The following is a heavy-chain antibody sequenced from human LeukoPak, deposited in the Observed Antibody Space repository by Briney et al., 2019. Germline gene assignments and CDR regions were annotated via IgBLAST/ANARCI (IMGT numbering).Heavy chain of an antibody. Sequence: ASVKVSCKASGYTFTSYGISWVRQAPGQGLEWMGWISAYNGNTNYAQKLQGRVTMTTDTSTSTAYMELRGLRSDDTAVYYCATDYYYDSSGSYYTVDYWGQGTLVTVSS. J-gene: IGHJ4*02. D-gene: IGHD3-22*01. CDR1: GYTFTSYG. CDR2: ISAYNGNT. CDR3: ATDYYYDSSGSYYTVDY. V-gene: IGHV1-18*01.